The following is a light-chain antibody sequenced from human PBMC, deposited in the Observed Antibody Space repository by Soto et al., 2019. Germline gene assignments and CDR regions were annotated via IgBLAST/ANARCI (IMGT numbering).Light chain of an antibody. V-gene: IGKV3-11*01. CDR3: QQRDNWPLTT. CDR2: DAS. J-gene: IGKJ5*01. Sequence: EIVLTQSPATLSLSLGERATLCGRASQSVSNFLAWYQPKPVQAPRLIIYDASNRATGIPARFSGSGSGTDFTLTIRSLEPEDFAIYYCQQRDNWPLTTFGHGTRLEIK. CDR1: QSVSNF.